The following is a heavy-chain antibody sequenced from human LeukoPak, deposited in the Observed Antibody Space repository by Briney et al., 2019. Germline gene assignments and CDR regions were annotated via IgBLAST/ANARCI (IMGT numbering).Heavy chain of an antibody. CDR3: AKARIITMVRGVPPLIDY. Sequence: GRSLRLSCAASGFTFDDYAMHWVRQAPGKGLEWVSGISWNSGSIGYADSVKGRFTISRDNAKNSLYLQMNSLRAEDTALYYCAKARIITMVRGVPPLIDYWGQGTLVTVSS. J-gene: IGHJ4*02. V-gene: IGHV3-9*01. CDR2: ISWNSGSI. CDR1: GFTFDDYA. D-gene: IGHD3-10*01.